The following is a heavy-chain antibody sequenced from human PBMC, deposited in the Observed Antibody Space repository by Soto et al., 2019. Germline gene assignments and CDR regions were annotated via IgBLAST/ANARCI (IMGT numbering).Heavy chain of an antibody. CDR3: ARDGIVYSYGYGA. D-gene: IGHD5-18*01. V-gene: IGHV3-74*01. Sequence: GGSLRLSCAASGFTFSSYWMHWVRQVPGKGLMWVSHINGDGSKISYADSVKGRFTISRDNANSTLYLEMTSLTVDDTAVYFCARDGIVYSYGYGAWGQGSRITFSS. CDR2: INGDGSKI. CDR1: GFTFSSYW. J-gene: IGHJ5*02.